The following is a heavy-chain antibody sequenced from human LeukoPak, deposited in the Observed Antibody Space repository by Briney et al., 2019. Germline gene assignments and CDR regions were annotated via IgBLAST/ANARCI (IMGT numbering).Heavy chain of an antibody. CDR3: ARLVGRGVTGKFDY. V-gene: IGHV4-38-2*01. J-gene: IGHJ4*02. CDR1: GYSISIHYY. Sequence: SETLSLTCAVSGYSISIHYYRGWIRPPPRKGLGGICTIYHSGRTYYNPSLKSRVTISVDTSKSQFSLKLRSVTAADTALYYCARLVGRGVTGKFDYWGQGTLVTVSS. D-gene: IGHD7-27*01. CDR2: IYHSGRT.